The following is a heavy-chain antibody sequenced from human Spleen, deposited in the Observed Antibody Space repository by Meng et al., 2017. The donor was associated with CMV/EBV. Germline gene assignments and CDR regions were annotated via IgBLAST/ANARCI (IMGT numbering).Heavy chain of an antibody. CDR2: IYHTGSI. J-gene: IGHJ6*02. V-gene: IGHV4-4*02. CDR3: ARDISVQGYYYYGMDV. Sequence: GSLRLSCAVSGGSISSTNWWTWVRQSPGRGLEWLGEIYHTGSINYSPSLENRLTMSVDKSKNQFSLKLSSVTAADTAVYYCARDISVQGYYYYGMDVWGQGTTVTVSS. CDR1: GGSISSTNW. D-gene: IGHD5/OR15-5a*01.